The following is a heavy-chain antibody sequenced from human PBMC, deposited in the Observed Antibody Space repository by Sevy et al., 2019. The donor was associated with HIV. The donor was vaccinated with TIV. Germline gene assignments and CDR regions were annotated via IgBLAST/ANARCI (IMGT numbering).Heavy chain of an antibody. V-gene: IGHV4-39*01. CDR3: ARLNPLDY. CDR2: IYYSGST. CDR1: GDSISSSSYY. Sequence: SETLSLTCNVSGDSISSSSYYWGWIRQPPGKGLEWIGGIYYSGSTYYNPSLKSRVTISVDTSKNQFSLKLGSVTAADTAVYYCARLNPLDYWGQGTLVTVSS. J-gene: IGHJ4*02.